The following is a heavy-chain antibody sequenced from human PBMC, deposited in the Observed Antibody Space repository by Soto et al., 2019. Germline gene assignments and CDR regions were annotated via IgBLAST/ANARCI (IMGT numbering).Heavy chain of an antibody. Sequence: ALETLSLTCAVYGGSCSGYYWSWIRQPPGKGLEWIGEINHSGSTNYNPSLKSRVTISVDTSKNQFSLKLSSVTAADTAVYYCARGRPYYDFWSGYYFYFDYWGQGTLVTVSS. CDR1: GGSCSGYY. CDR2: INHSGST. J-gene: IGHJ4*02. D-gene: IGHD3-3*01. V-gene: IGHV4-34*01. CDR3: ARGRPYYDFWSGYYFYFDY.